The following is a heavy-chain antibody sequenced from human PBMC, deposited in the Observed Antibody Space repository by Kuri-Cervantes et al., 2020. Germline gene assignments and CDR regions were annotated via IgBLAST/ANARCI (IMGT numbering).Heavy chain of an antibody. D-gene: IGHD6-13*01. CDR2: INHSGST. CDR1: GGSFSGYY. CDR3: ARHGYSSSWYVYYHYYMDV. Sequence: SETLSLTCAVYGGSFSGYYWSWIRQPPGKGLEWIGEINHSGSTNYNPSLKSRVTISVDTSKNQFSLKLSSVTAADTAVYYCARHGYSSSWYVYYHYYMDVWGKGPRSPSP. J-gene: IGHJ6*03. V-gene: IGHV4-34*01.